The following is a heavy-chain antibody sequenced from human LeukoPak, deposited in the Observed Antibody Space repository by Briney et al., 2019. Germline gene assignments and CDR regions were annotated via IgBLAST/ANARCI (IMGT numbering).Heavy chain of an antibody. Sequence: ASVKVSCKASGYTFTGYYMHWVRQAPGQGLEWMGWINPNSGGTNYALKFQGRVTMTRDTSISTAYMELSRLRSDDTAVYYCARDIALEWLGNFDYWGQGTLVTVSS. CDR1: GYTFTGYY. J-gene: IGHJ4*02. CDR2: INPNSGGT. D-gene: IGHD6-19*01. CDR3: ARDIALEWLGNFDY. V-gene: IGHV1-2*02.